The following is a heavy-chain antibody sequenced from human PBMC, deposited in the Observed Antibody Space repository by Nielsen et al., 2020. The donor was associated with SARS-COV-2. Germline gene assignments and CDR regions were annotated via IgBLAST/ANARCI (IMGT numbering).Heavy chain of an antibody. CDR2: ISYSGTT. CDR3: ARLISGDFPYYFDY. D-gene: IGHD6-19*01. J-gene: IGHJ4*02. V-gene: IGHV4-59*08. CDR1: NGSINNYF. Sequence: SETLSLTCTVSNGSINNYFWGWVRQPPGKGLEWITYISYSGTTNFNPSLRSRLIVSVDTSKNQFSLNLTSVTAADTAVYYCARLISGDFPYYFDYWGQGSLVTVSS.